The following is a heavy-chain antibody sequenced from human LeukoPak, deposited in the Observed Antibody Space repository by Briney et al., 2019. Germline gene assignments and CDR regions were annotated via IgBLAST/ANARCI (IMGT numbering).Heavy chain of an antibody. J-gene: IGHJ4*02. CDR2: INHSGST. V-gene: IGHV4-34*01. D-gene: IGHD4-17*01. Sequence: SETLSLTCAVYGGSFSGYYWSWIRQPPGKGLEWIGEINHSGSTNYNPSLKSRVTISVDTSKNQFSLKLSPVTAADTAVYYCARDPWFSGDYRPGYFDYWGQGTLVTVSS. CDR1: GGSFSGYY. CDR3: ARDPWFSGDYRPGYFDY.